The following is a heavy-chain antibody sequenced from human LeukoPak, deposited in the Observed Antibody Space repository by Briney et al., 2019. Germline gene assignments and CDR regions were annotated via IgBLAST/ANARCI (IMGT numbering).Heavy chain of an antibody. D-gene: IGHD3-16*01. Sequence: PSETLSLTCTVSGGSISSYYRSWIRQPPGKGLEWIGYIYYSGSTNYNPSLKSRVTISVDTSKNQFSLKLSSVTAADTAVYYCARQGTTFYYFDYWGQGTLVTVSS. CDR3: ARQGTTFYYFDY. V-gene: IGHV4-59*08. CDR1: GGSISSYY. CDR2: IYYSGST. J-gene: IGHJ4*02.